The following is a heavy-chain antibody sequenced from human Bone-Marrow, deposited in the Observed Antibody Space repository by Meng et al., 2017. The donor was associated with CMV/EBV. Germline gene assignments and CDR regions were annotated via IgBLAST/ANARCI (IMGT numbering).Heavy chain of an antibody. D-gene: IGHD6-19*01. V-gene: IGHV3-30*02. Sequence: GESLKISCTASGFIFSNYGMSWARQAPGKGLEWVTFTRHDGGDKFYEDSVKGRFTISRDNSKNTLYLQMNSLRAEDTAVYYCAKRGSGWTGYYFDYWGQGTLVTVSS. CDR3: AKRGSGWTGYYFDY. CDR1: GFIFSNYG. CDR2: TRHDGGDK. J-gene: IGHJ4*02.